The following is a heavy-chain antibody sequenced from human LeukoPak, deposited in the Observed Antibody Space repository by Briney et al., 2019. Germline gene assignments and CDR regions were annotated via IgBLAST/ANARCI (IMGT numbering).Heavy chain of an antibody. CDR1: GFTFSSYS. CDR3: ARVSLGYCTNGVCYTTDY. D-gene: IGHD2-8*01. Sequence: GGSLRLSCAASGFTFSSYSMNWVRQAPGKGLEWVPSISSSSSYIYYADSVKGRFTISRDNAKNSLYLQMNSLRAEDTAVYYCARVSLGYCTNGVCYTTDYWGQGTLVTVSS. CDR2: ISSSSSYI. V-gene: IGHV3-21*01. J-gene: IGHJ4*02.